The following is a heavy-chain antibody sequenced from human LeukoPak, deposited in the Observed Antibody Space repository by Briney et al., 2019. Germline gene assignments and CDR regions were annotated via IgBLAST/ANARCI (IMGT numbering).Heavy chain of an antibody. CDR1: GFTFSTCW. CDR2: VSPEGSRT. D-gene: IGHD3-3*01. J-gene: IGHJ4*02. V-gene: IGHV3-74*03. Sequence: GGSLRLSCAASGFTFSTCWMHSVRQAPGKGLVWVARVSPEGSRTTYADSVKGRFTISRDNDRNTLYLQMNSLRVEDTAVYHCARDLEWLLFDYWGQGTLATVSS. CDR3: ARDLEWLLFDY.